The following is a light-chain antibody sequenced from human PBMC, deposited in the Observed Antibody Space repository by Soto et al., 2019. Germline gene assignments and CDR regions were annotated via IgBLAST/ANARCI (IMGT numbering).Light chain of an antibody. V-gene: IGLV2-14*01. J-gene: IGLJ3*02. CDR3: SSYTSSWQTV. CDR1: SSDVGGYNY. Sequence: QSALTQPASVSGSPGQSITISCTGTSSDVGGYNYVSWYQQHPGKAPKLMIYEVSNRPSGVSNRFSGSKSGNTASLTISGLQAEDEADYYCSSYTSSWQTVFGGGTKVTVL. CDR2: EVS.